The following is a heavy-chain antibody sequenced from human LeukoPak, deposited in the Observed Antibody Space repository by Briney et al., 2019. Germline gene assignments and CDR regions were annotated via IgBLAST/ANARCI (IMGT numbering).Heavy chain of an antibody. Sequence: ASVKVSCKASGGTFSSYAISWVRQAPGQGLEWMGGIIPIFGTANYAQKFQGRVTITADESTSAAYMELSSLRSEDTAVYYCARDNSVRDEAWWFNPWGQGTLVTVSS. V-gene: IGHV1-69*01. J-gene: IGHJ5*02. CDR2: IIPIFGTA. CDR3: ARDNSVRDEAWWFNP. CDR1: GGTFSSYA. D-gene: IGHD5-24*01.